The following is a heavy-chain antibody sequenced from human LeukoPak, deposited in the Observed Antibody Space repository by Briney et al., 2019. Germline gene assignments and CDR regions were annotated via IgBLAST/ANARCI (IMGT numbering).Heavy chain of an antibody. CDR3: ARGLTMARGVPFFDY. D-gene: IGHD3-10*01. CDR2: IYYSGST. Sequence: PSETLSLTCTVSGGSISSYYWSWIRQPPGKGLEWIGYIYYSGSTNYNPSLKSRVTISVDTSKNQFSLKLSSVTAADTAVYYCARGLTMARGVPFFDYWGQGTLVTVSS. V-gene: IGHV4-59*01. J-gene: IGHJ4*02. CDR1: GGSISSYY.